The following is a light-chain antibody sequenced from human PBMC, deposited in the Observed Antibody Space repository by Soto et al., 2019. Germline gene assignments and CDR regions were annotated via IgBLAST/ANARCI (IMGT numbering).Light chain of an antibody. J-gene: IGKJ2*01. V-gene: IGKV3-20*01. CDR3: PQYATSPLT. CDR1: QSVSSNY. CDR2: GAS. Sequence: EIVLTQSPGTLPLSPGERATLSCRASQSVSSNYLVWYQQKPGQAPRPLIYGASSRSTGIPDRFSGSGSGTDFSLTVSSLEPEDFAVYYCPQYATSPLTFGRGTKLEIK.